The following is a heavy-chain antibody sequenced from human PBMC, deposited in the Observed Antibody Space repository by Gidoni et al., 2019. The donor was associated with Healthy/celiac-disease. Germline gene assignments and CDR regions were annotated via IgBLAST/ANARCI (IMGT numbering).Heavy chain of an antibody. V-gene: IGHV4-39*02. CDR1: GGSIRSSSYY. CDR2: IYYSGST. J-gene: IGHJ6*02. Sequence: QLQLQESGPGLVKPSETLSLTCTVSGGSIRSSSYYWGWIRQPPGKGLEWIGSIYYSGSTYYNPSLKSRVTISVDTSKNQFSLKLSSVTAADTAVYYCARERRELHRYYYYGMDVWGQGTTVTVSS. D-gene: IGHD1-26*01. CDR3: ARERRELHRYYYYGMDV.